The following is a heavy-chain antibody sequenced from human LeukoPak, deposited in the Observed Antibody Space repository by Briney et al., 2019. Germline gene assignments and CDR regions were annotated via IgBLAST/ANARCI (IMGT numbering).Heavy chain of an antibody. CDR3: ARGSPSDY. V-gene: IGHV1-18*01. CDR1: GYTFTSYG. J-gene: IGHJ4*02. Sequence: GESLKISCKASGYTFTSYGISWVRQAPGQGLEWMGWISAYNGNTYYAQKLQGRVTMTTDTSTSTAYMELRSLRSEDTAVYYCARGSPSDYWGQGTLVTVSS. CDR2: ISAYNGNT.